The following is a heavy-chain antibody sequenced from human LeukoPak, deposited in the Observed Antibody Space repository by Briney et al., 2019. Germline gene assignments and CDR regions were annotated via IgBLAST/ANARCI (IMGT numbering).Heavy chain of an antibody. CDR2: IYNSGST. J-gene: IGHJ2*01. D-gene: IGHD4-17*01. CDR3: ARGLGDYVEDWYFDL. Sequence: SGTPSLTCIVSGGSISSYYWGWIRQPPRKGLEWIGYIYNSGSTNYNPSLESRITISVDTSKNQFSLKLSSVTAADTAVYYCARGLGDYVEDWYFDLWGRGTLVTVSS. CDR1: GGSISSYY. V-gene: IGHV4-59*01.